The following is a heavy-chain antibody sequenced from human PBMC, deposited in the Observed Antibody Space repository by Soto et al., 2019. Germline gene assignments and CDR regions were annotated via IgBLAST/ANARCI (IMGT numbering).Heavy chain of an antibody. CDR2: IKSKTDGGTT. CDR3: STVTKVVAASALN. J-gene: IGHJ4*02. Sequence: EVQLVESGGGLVKPGGSLRLSCAASGFTFSNAWMSWVRQAPGKGLEWVGRIKSKTDGGTTDYAAPVKGRFTISRDDSNNTLLLLMNNLKTKDTAVYYCSTVTKVVAASALNWDQGFLVTVSS. CDR1: GFTFSNAW. D-gene: IGHD3-22*01. V-gene: IGHV3-15*05.